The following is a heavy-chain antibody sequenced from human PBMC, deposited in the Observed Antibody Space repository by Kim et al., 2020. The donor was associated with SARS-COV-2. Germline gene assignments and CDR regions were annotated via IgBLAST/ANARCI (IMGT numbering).Heavy chain of an antibody. Sequence: SETLSLTCTVSGGSISSYYWSWIRQPPGKGLEWIGYIYYSGSTNYNPSLKSRVTISVDTSKNQFSLKLSSVTAADTAVYYCASQTEATINYWGQGTLVTVSS. CDR3: ASQTEATINY. V-gene: IGHV4-59*08. J-gene: IGHJ4*02. CDR2: IYYSGST. D-gene: IGHD5-12*01. CDR1: GGSISSYY.